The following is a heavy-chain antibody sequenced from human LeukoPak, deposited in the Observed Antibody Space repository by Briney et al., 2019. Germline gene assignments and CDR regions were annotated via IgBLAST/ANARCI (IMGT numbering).Heavy chain of an antibody. CDR2: IGSSSSYI. D-gene: IGHD6-6*01. Sequence: GGSLRLSCAASGFTFSSYSMNWVRQAPGKGLEWVSSIGSSSSYIYYADSVKGRFTISRDNAKNSLYLQMNSLRAEDTAVYYCAREYSSSTDFDYWGQGTLVTVSS. J-gene: IGHJ4*02. V-gene: IGHV3-21*01. CDR1: GFTFSSYS. CDR3: AREYSSSTDFDY.